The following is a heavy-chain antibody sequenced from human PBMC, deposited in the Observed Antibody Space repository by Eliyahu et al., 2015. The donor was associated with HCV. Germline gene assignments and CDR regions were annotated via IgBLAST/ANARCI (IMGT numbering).Heavy chain of an antibody. Sequence: QVQLVQSGAEVKKPGASVKVSCKASGYTFTSYAMHWVRQAPGKRLEWMGWINAGNGNTKYSQKXQGRVTITRDTSASTAYMELSSLRSEDTAVYYCARAGRRDGYNYFFYYWGQGTLVTVSS. CDR2: INAGNGNT. J-gene: IGHJ4*02. D-gene: IGHD5-24*01. V-gene: IGHV1-3*01. CDR1: GYTFTSYA. CDR3: ARAGRRDGYNYFFYY.